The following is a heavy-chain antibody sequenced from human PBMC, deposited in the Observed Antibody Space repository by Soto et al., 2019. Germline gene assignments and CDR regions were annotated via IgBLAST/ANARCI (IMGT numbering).Heavy chain of an antibody. Sequence: PSETLSLTCTVSGGSVRSGYYWNWIRQSPGKGLEWIGYIYYTGTTNYNPYLKSRVTLSVDTSKNQFSLNLMSVTAADTAVYYCARVICASSICYFPAWFDPWGRGTLVTVSS. D-gene: IGHD2-21*01. CDR3: ARVICASSICYFPAWFDP. CDR2: IYYTGTT. J-gene: IGHJ5*02. V-gene: IGHV4-61*01. CDR1: GGSVRSGYY.